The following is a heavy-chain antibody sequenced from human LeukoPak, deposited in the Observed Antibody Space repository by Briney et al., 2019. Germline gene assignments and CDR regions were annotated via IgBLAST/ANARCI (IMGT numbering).Heavy chain of an antibody. CDR1: GGSISSGGYY. J-gene: IGHJ1*01. Sequence: SETLSLTCTVSGGSISSGGYYWSWIRQHPGKGLEWIGYIYYSGSTYYNPSLKSRVTISVDTSKNQFSLKLSSVTAADTAVYYCARGRAYCGGDCYSPAAEYFQHWGQGTLVTVSS. CDR2: IYYSGST. CDR3: ARGRAYCGGDCYSPAAEYFQH. D-gene: IGHD2-21*02. V-gene: IGHV4-31*03.